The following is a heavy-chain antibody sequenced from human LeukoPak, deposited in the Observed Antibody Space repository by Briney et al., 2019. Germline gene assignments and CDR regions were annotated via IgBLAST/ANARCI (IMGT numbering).Heavy chain of an antibody. V-gene: IGHV3-7*01. CDR1: GFTFNSYW. D-gene: IGHD1-1*01. CDR3: ASEGNDLGAFDM. CDR2: IKQAGSHK. J-gene: IGHJ3*02. Sequence: PGGSLRLSCAASGFTFNSYWMHWVRQAPGKGPEWVANIKQAGSHKYYVDSVRGRFTISRDNAKNSLYLQMNSLGAEDTAVYYCASEGNDLGAFDMWGQGTMVTVSS.